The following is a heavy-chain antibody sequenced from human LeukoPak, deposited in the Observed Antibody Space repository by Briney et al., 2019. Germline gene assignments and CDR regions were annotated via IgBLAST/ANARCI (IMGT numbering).Heavy chain of an antibody. CDR3: TKGRGI. CDR1: GGSISSGFYD. CDR2: IYTSKSM. J-gene: IGHJ4*02. Sequence: SETLSLTCTVSGGSISSGFYDWYWVRQPAGKGLEWIGHIYTSKSMNYNPSLKSRVTISVDTSKNQFSLKLTSVTAADTAVYYCTKGRGIWGQGTLVTVSS. D-gene: IGHD3-10*01. V-gene: IGHV4-61*09.